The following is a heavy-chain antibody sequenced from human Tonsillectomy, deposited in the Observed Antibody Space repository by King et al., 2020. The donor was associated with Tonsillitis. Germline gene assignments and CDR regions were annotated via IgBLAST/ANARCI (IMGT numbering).Heavy chain of an antibody. V-gene: IGHV4-34*01. CDR3: ARAWDYRDADY. CDR2: INHSGST. CDR1: GGSFSGFY. D-gene: IGHD4-17*01. J-gene: IGHJ4*02. Sequence: VQLQQWGAGLLKPSETLSLTCAVYGGSFSGFYWNWIRQPPGKGLEWIGEINHSGSTNYNPSLKSRVTISVDTSKNKFSLKLGSVTAAATAVYYCARAWDYRDADYWGQGTLVTVSS.